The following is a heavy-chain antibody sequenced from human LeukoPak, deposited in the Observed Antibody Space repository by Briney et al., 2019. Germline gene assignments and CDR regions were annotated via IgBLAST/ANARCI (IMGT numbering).Heavy chain of an antibody. Sequence: SETLSLTCTVSGGALSSSSYYWGWIRQPPGKGLEWIGSIYYSGSTYYNPSLESRVTISVDTSKNQFSLKLASVTAADTAIYYCAKGAGGFSYYNWFDPWGQGPLVTVSS. CDR3: AKGAGGFSYYNWFDP. J-gene: IGHJ5*02. CDR2: IYYSGST. CDR1: GGALSSSSYY. D-gene: IGHD5-18*01. V-gene: IGHV4-39*07.